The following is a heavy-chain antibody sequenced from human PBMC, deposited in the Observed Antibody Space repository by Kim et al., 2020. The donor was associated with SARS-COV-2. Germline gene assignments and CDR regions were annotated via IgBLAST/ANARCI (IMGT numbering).Heavy chain of an antibody. CDR3: ARGYYGSGNYPDF. J-gene: IGHJ4*02. D-gene: IGHD3-10*01. Sequence: YAESVKVRFSISRDNAKNSLYLQMSSLRVEDTAVYYCARGYYGSGNYPDFWGQGTLVTVSS. V-gene: IGHV3-48*03.